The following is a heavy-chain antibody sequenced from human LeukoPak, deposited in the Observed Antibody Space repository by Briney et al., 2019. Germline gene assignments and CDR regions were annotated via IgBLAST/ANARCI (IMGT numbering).Heavy chain of an antibody. J-gene: IGHJ6*03. CDR2: IYTSGST. CDR1: GGSISSGSYY. V-gene: IGHV4-61*02. CDR3: ARDVTTVVTPYYYYYMDV. Sequence: SETLSLTCTVSGGSISSGSYYWSWIRQPAGKGLEWIGRIYTSGSTNYNPSLKSRVTISVDTSKNQFSLKLSSVTAADTAVYYCARDVTTVVTPYYYYYMDVWGKGTTVTISS. D-gene: IGHD4-23*01.